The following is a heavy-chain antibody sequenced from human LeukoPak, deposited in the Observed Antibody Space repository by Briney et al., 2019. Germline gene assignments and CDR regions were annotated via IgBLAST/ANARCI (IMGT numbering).Heavy chain of an antibody. J-gene: IGHJ6*03. CDR3: ARDVELVGSSWYYYYMDV. D-gene: IGHD6-13*01. CDR1: GGSISSYY. Sequence: PSETLSLTCTVSGGSISSYYWSWIRQPPGKGLEWIGYIYYSGSTNYNPSLKSRVIISVDTSKNQFSLKLSSVTAADTAVYYCARDVELVGSSWYYYYMDVWGKGTTVTVSS. V-gene: IGHV4-59*12. CDR2: IYYSGST.